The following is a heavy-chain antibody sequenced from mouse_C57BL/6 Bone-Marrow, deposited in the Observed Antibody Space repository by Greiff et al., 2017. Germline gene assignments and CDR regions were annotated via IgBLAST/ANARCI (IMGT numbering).Heavy chain of an antibody. J-gene: IGHJ3*01. CDR3: VRPSAYYSNFGGFAY. CDR2: IRSKSNNYAT. CDR1: GFSFNTYA. V-gene: IGHV10-1*01. D-gene: IGHD2-5*01. Sequence: DVKLVESGGGLVQPKGSLKLSCAASGFSFNTYAMNWVRQAPGKGLEWVARIRSKSNNYATYYADSVKDRFTISRDDSESMLYLQMNNLKTEDTAMYYCVRPSAYYSNFGGFAYWGQGTLVTVSA.